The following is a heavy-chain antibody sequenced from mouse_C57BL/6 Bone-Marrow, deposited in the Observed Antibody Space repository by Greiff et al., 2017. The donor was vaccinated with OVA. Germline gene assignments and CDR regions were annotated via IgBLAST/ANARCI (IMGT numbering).Heavy chain of an antibody. CDR2: IDPSDSYT. D-gene: IGHD1-1*01. CDR3: ASPYYYGSAFAY. V-gene: IGHV1-50*01. CDR1: GYTFTSYW. Sequence: VQLQQPGAELVKPGASVKLSCKASGYTFTSYWMQWVKQRPGQGLEWIGEIDPSDSYTNYNQKFKGKATLTVDTSSSTAYMQLSSLTSEDSAVYYCASPYYYGSAFAYWGQGTLVTVSA. J-gene: IGHJ3*01.